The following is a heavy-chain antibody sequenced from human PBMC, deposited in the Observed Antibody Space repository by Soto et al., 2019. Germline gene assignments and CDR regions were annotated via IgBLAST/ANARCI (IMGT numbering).Heavy chain of an antibody. V-gene: IGHV3-33*01. CDR1: GFTFGTYA. Sequence: GGSLRLSCAASGFTFGTYAMHWVRQAPGKGLEWVAVIYYDGSNRYYGDAVKGRFTISRDNSKSTLYLQMSSLRAEDTAVYYCARAFCTNGVCYYFFDYSGHGTLVPVSS. J-gene: IGHJ4*01. D-gene: IGHD2-8*01. CDR2: IYYDGSNR. CDR3: ARAFCTNGVCYYFFDY.